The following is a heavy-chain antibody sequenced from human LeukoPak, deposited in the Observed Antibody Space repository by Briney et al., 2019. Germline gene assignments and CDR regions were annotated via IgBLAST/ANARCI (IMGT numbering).Heavy chain of an antibody. Sequence: ASVKVSCKASGGTFSSYAISWVRQAPGQGLEWMGRMIPILGIANYAQKFQSRVTITADKSTSTAYMELSSLRSEDTAVYYCASTGYSSSWYEYYYGMDVWGQGTTVTVSS. CDR2: MIPILGIA. V-gene: IGHV1-69*04. CDR1: GGTFSSYA. J-gene: IGHJ6*02. D-gene: IGHD6-13*01. CDR3: ASTGYSSSWYEYYYGMDV.